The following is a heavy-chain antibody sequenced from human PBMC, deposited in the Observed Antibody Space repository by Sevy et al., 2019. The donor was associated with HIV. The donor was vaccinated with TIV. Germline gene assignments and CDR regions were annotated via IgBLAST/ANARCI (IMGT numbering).Heavy chain of an antibody. J-gene: IGHJ6*02. CDR2: ISYDGSNK. D-gene: IGHD7-27*01. Sequence: GGSLRLSCAASGFTFSRYAMDWVRQAPGKGLEWVAVISYDGSNKYYADSVKGRFTISRDNSKNTLYLQMNSLRDEDTAVYYCAREVGGAGEEWYYGMDVWGQGTTVTVSS. CDR3: AREVGGAGEEWYYGMDV. V-gene: IGHV3-30-3*01. CDR1: GFTFSRYA.